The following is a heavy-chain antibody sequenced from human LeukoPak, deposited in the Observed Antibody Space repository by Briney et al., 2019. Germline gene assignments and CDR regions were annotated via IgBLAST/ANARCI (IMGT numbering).Heavy chain of an antibody. CDR2: IYYSGST. V-gene: IGHV4-59*01. J-gene: IGHJ3*02. Sequence: SETLSLTCTVSGGSISSYYWSWIRQPPGKGLEWIGYIYYSGSTNYNPSLKSRVTISVDTSKNQFSLKLSSVTAADTAVYYCARAQPARYCTSTSCYAAFDIWGQGTMVTVSS. CDR3: ARAQPARYCTSTSCYAAFDI. CDR1: GGSISSYY. D-gene: IGHD2-2*01.